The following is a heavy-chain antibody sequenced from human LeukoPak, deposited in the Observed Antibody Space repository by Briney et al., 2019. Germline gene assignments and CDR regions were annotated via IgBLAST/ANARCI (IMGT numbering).Heavy chain of an antibody. CDR1: GFTVSSNY. CDR3: ARDRRHYDSLTGYPAD. CDR2: IYSGGST. V-gene: IGHV3-66*01. D-gene: IGHD3-9*01. Sequence: GRSLRLSCADSGFTVSSNYMRWVRQAPGKGLEWVSVIYSGGSTHYADSVKGRFTISRDNSKNTLYLQMNSLRAEDTAVYYCARDRRHYDSLTGYPADWGQGTLVTVSS. J-gene: IGHJ4*02.